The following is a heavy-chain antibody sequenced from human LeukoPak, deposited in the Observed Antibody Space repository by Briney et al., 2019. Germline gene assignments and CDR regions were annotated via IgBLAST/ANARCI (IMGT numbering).Heavy chain of an antibody. J-gene: IGHJ5*02. D-gene: IGHD6-19*01. V-gene: IGHV4-59*08. CDR2: IFYSGST. Sequence: SETLSLTCTVSGGSISSYYWSWIRQPPGKGLEWIGYIFYSGSTNYNPSLKSRVTISVDTSKNQFSLKLSSVTAADTAVYYCARHRIAVAGQSENWFDPWGQGTLVTVSS. CDR3: ARHRIAVAGQSENWFDP. CDR1: GGSISSYY.